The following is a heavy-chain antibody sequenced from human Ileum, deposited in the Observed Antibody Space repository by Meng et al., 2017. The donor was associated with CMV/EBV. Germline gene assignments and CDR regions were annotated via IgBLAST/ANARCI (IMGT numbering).Heavy chain of an antibody. CDR2: IYPDDFDT. Sequence: KVSCKGSAHTFSNYYIAWVRQVPEKGLEWMGIIYPDDFDTRYSPSFQGQVTISVDKSISTAYLQWSSLKATDTAIYYCARQGGSNFGMDVWGQGTTVTVSS. J-gene: IGHJ6*02. CDR3: ARQGGSNFGMDV. CDR1: AHTFSNYY. V-gene: IGHV5-51*01. D-gene: IGHD3-16*01.